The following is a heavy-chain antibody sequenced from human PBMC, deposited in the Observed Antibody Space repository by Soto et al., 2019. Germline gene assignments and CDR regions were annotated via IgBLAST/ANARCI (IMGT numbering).Heavy chain of an antibody. V-gene: IGHV5-51*01. Sequence: GESLKISCKGSGYSFTSYWIGWVRQMPGKGLEWMGIIYPGDSDTRHSPSFQGQVTISADKSISTAYLQWSSLKASDTAMYYCARATYYYDSSGYFDAFDIWGQGTMVTVSS. CDR2: IYPGDSDT. J-gene: IGHJ3*02. CDR1: GYSFTSYW. D-gene: IGHD3-22*01. CDR3: ARATYYYDSSGYFDAFDI.